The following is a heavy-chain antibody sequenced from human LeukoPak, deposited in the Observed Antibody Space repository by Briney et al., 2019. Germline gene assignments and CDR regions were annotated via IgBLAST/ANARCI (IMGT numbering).Heavy chain of an antibody. J-gene: IGHJ5*02. CDR3: LRNKGDCYSDTCPSWFDP. D-gene: IGHD2/OR15-2a*01. CDR1: VFYFITYK. V-gene: IGHV3-48*03. CDR2: IGSSGDSST. Sequence: PGGSLRLSCVDPVFYFITYKLRSVCQSPGKGLEWLSSIGSSGDSSTYYADSIKGRFTISRDNAKNTVDLHLNGLRVDDTADYRLLRNKGDCYSDTCPSWFDPWGQGTLVTVSS.